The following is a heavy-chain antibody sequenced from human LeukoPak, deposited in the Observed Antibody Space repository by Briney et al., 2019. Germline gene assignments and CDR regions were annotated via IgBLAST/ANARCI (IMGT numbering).Heavy chain of an antibody. J-gene: IGHJ4*02. CDR1: GFTFSSYW. D-gene: IGHD1-1*01. V-gene: IGHV3-7*01. CDR3: ATPTAGTWHFDY. Sequence: GGSLRLSCAASGFTFSSYWMTWVRQVPGKGLEWVANIKQDASERYYVDSVKGRFTISRDNAKNSLYPQMNSLRAEDTAVYYCATPTAGTWHFDYWGQGTLVTVSS. CDR2: IKQDASER.